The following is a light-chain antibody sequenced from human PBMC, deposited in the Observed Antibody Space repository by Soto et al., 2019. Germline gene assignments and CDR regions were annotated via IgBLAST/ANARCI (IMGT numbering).Light chain of an antibody. Sequence: EIVLTQSQGTLSLSPGERATLTCRASQSIDSRYLAWYQQKPGQAPRLLMSEISSRATGIPDRFSGSGSGTDFTLTISRLEPEDFAVYYCQHSSAFGQGTKVEIK. V-gene: IGKV3-20*01. J-gene: IGKJ1*01. CDR2: EIS. CDR1: QSIDSRY. CDR3: QHSSA.